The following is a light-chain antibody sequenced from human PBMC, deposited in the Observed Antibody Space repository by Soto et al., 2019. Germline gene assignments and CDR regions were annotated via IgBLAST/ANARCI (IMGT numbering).Light chain of an antibody. V-gene: IGLV2-23*01. CDR2: EGS. Sequence: QCALTQPASVSGSPGQSITISCTGTSSDVGSYNLVSWYQQHPGKAPKLMIYEGSKRPSGVSNRFSGSKSGNTASLTISGLQAEDEADYYCCSYAGSSTPNVFGTGTKVTVL. CDR1: SSDVGSYNL. CDR3: CSYAGSSTPNV. J-gene: IGLJ1*01.